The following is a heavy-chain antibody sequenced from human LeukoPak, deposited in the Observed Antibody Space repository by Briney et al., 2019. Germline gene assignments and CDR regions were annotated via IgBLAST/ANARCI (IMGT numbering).Heavy chain of an antibody. D-gene: IGHD2-2*01. CDR3: ARGPYCSSTSCYQGWFVP. CDR1: GGSISSYY. V-gene: IGHV4-59*01. Sequence: SETLSLTCTVSGGSISSYYWSWIRQPPGKGLEWIGYIYYSGSTNYNPSLKSRVTISVDTSKNQFSLKLSSVTAADTAVYYCARGPYCSSTSCYQGWFVPWGQGTLVTVSS. CDR2: IYYSGST. J-gene: IGHJ5*02.